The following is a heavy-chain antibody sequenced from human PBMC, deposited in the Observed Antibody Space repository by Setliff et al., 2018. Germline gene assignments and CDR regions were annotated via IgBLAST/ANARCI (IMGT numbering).Heavy chain of an antibody. J-gene: IGHJ4*02. CDR2: INYSGST. CDR1: GGSISSYY. CDR3: ARYDSSGYSENYYFDY. V-gene: IGHV4-59*12. Sequence: PSETLSLTCTVSGGSISSYYWSWIRQPAGKGLEWIGYINYSGSTNYNPSLKSRVTISLDTSKNQFSLMLYSVTAADTAIYYCARYDSSGYSENYYFDYWGQGTLVTVSS. D-gene: IGHD3-22*01.